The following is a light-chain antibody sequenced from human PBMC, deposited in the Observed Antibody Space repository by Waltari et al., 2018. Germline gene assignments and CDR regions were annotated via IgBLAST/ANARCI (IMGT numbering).Light chain of an antibody. Sequence: QSALIQPPSVSGSPGQSVTLSCTGTSSCVGSFHYVPWYQQHPGTVPKPMIHNDNTQPPGVPDRFSGSKSGNTASLAITGLQAEDEADYYCQSYDSSLRVVFGGGTKLTVL. J-gene: IGLJ2*01. CDR2: NDN. V-gene: IGLV2-11*01. CDR3: QSYDSSLRVV. CDR1: SSCVGSFHY.